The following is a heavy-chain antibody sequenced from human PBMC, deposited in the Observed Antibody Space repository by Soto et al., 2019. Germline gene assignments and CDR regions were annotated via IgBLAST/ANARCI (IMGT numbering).Heavy chain of an antibody. J-gene: IGHJ4*02. CDR1: GFTFSSYG. CDR2: IWYDGSNK. D-gene: IGHD2-2*02. Sequence: QVQLVESGGGVVQPGRSLRLSCAASGFTFSSYGMHWVRQAPGKGLEWVAVIWYDGSNKYYADSVKGRFTISRDNSKNTLYLQMNSLTAEDTAVYYCARVRSYSSTTCYNFDWWGQGTLVTVSS. V-gene: IGHV3-33*01. CDR3: ARVRSYSSTTCYNFDW.